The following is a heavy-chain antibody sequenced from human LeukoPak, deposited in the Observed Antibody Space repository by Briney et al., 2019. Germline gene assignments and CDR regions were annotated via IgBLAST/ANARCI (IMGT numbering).Heavy chain of an antibody. CDR3: ATEITGTTEWFDP. CDR2: FDPEDGET. J-gene: IGHJ5*02. D-gene: IGHD1-7*01. Sequence: ASVRVSCKVSGYTLTELSMHWVGQAPGKGLEWMGGFDPEDGETIYAQKFQGRVTMTEDTSTDTACMELSSLRSEDTAVYYCATEITGTTEWFDPWGQGTLVTVSS. V-gene: IGHV1-24*01. CDR1: GYTLTELS.